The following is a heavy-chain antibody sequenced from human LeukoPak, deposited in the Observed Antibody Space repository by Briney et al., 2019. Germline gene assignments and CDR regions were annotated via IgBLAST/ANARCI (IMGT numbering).Heavy chain of an antibody. D-gene: IGHD5-12*01. CDR1: GFTVSRNY. Sequence: GGSLRLSCAASGFTVSRNYMSWVRQAPGKGLEWVSVLYSDGSTYYADSVKGRFTISGDNSKNTLYLQMNSLRAEDTAVYYCAKTSGYSGYEYFDYWGQGTLVTVSS. CDR3: AKTSGYSGYEYFDY. J-gene: IGHJ4*02. CDR2: LYSDGST. V-gene: IGHV3-53*01.